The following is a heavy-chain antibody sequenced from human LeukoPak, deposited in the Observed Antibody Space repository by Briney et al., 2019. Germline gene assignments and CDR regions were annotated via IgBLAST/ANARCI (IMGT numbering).Heavy chain of an antibody. CDR3: ARHLLWFGELSGGFDY. J-gene: IGHJ4*02. Sequence: GGSLRLSCAVSGFTFSIYAMSWVRQAPGKGLGWVSVISGSGGSTYYADSVKGRFTISRDNSRNTLYLQMNSLRAEDTAVYYCARHLLWFGELSGGFDYWGQGTLVTVSS. V-gene: IGHV3-23*01. CDR1: GFTFSIYA. D-gene: IGHD3-10*01. CDR2: ISGSGGST.